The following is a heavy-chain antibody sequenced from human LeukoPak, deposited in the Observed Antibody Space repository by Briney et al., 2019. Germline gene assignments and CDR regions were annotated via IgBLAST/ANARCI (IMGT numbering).Heavy chain of an antibody. Sequence: SETLSLTCTVSGGSISSYYWSWIRQPPGKGLEWIGYIYYSGSTNYNPSLKSRVTISVDTSKNQFSLQLNSVTPEDTAVYYCARDLLYSSSWYFGFDPWGQGTLVTVSS. CDR3: ARDLLYSSSWYFGFDP. CDR1: GGSISSYY. D-gene: IGHD6-13*01. J-gene: IGHJ5*02. CDR2: IYYSGST. V-gene: IGHV4-59*12.